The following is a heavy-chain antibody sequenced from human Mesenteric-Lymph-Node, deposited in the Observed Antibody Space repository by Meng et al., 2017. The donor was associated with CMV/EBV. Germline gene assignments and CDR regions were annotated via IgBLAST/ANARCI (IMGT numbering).Heavy chain of an antibody. Sequence: GESLKISCAASGFTVSSNYMSWVRQAPGKGLEWVSVIYSGGSTYYADSVKGRFTISRDNSKNTLSLQMNSLRAEDTAVYYCAKGVPSFIHYFDYWGQGTLVTVSS. CDR1: GFTVSSNY. CDR3: AKGVPSFIHYFDY. V-gene: IGHV3-53*01. J-gene: IGHJ4*02. D-gene: IGHD2-21*01. CDR2: IYSGGST.